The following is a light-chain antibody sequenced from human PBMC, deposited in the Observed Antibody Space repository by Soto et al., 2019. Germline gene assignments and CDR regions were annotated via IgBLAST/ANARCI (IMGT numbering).Light chain of an antibody. V-gene: IGKV3-15*01. Sequence: IVLTQYTATLSVSPGESATLSCRASQSVSSNLAWHQQKPGQAPRILMYDASTRATGISARFSGSGSGTEFTLTISSLQSEEFAVYYCQKYHNWPITVGQGTRLEIK. CDR1: QSVSSN. CDR2: DAS. J-gene: IGKJ5*01. CDR3: QKYHNWPIT.